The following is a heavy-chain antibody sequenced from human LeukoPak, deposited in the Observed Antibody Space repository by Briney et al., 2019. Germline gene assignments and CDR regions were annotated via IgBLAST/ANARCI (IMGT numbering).Heavy chain of an antibody. V-gene: IGHV3-7*01. D-gene: IGHD4-17*01. J-gene: IGHJ4*02. CDR3: ARDLNPTNGDYVEFDY. Sequence: GSLRLSCAASGFTFSSYWMSWVRQAPGKGLEWVANIKQDGSEKHYVDSVKGRFTISRDNAKNSLYLQMNSLRAEDTAVYYCARDLNPTNGDYVEFDYWGQGTLVTVSS. CDR1: GFTFSSYW. CDR2: IKQDGSEK.